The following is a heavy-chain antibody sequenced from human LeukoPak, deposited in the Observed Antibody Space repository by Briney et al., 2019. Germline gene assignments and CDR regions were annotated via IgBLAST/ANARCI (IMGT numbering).Heavy chain of an antibody. CDR1: GDSISSYY. D-gene: IGHD2/OR15-2a*01. J-gene: IGHJ4*02. V-gene: IGHV4-59*08. CDR3: ARHIPGNPYFDY. CDR2: IYYSGTT. Sequence: SETLSLTCTASGDSISSYYWSWIRQPPGKGLEWIGYIYYSGTTNYNPPLKSRVTISVETSKNQFSLKLRSVTAADTAVYYCARHIPGNPYFDYWGQGTLVTVSS.